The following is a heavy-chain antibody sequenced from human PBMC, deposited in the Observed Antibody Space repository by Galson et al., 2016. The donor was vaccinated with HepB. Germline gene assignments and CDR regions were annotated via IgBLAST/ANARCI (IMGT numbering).Heavy chain of an antibody. Sequence: SCKASGYIFTTYGISWVRQAPGQGLEWMGWVSPFHRTNYAQEVEGRVTMTTDTSTTTAYMELRNLRSDDTAVYYCATAHDNSFEYWGQGTLVTVSS. CDR3: ATAHDNSFEY. CDR1: GYIFTTYG. D-gene: IGHD5-24*01. J-gene: IGHJ4*02. V-gene: IGHV1-18*01. CDR2: VSPFHRT.